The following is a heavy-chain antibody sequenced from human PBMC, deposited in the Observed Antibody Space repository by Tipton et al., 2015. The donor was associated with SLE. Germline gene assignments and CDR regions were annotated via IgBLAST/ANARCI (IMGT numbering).Heavy chain of an antibody. D-gene: IGHD6-13*01. CDR3: ARLIAAAGSEDY. J-gene: IGHJ4*02. CDR2: IYYSGST. CDR1: GGSISSSSYY. Sequence: TLSLTCTVSGGSISSSSYYWGWIRQPPGKGLEWIGSIYYSGSTYYNPSLKSRVTISVDTSKNQFSLKLSSVTAADTAVYYCARLIAAAGSEDYWGQGTLVTVSS. V-gene: IGHV4-39*01.